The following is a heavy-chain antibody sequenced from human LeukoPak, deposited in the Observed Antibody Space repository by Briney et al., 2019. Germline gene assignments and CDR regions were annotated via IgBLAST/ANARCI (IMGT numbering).Heavy chain of an antibody. CDR2: ISSSGSTI. Sequence: GGSLRLSCAASGFTFSSYEMNWVRQAPGKGLEWVSYISSSGSTIYYADSVKGRFTISRDNSKNTLYLQMNSLSAEDTAVYYCAKNGDRGAYCSGGSCYPYYYYHMDVWGKGTTVTISS. D-gene: IGHD2-15*01. J-gene: IGHJ6*03. V-gene: IGHV3-48*03. CDR3: AKNGDRGAYCSGGSCYPYYYYHMDV. CDR1: GFTFSSYE.